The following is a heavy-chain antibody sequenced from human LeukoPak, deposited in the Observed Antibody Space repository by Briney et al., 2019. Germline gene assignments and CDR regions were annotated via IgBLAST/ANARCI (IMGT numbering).Heavy chain of an antibody. CDR1: GYTFTNYY. D-gene: IGHD6-13*01. CDR2: INPSAGSA. J-gene: IGHJ4*02. Sequence: ASVKVSCKXSGYTFTNYYMHWVRQSPGQGLERMGLINPSAGSATYPQKFQGRVTITADTSTGTVYMELTTLRSEDTAIYYCARGKAAGADYWGQGTLVTVSS. V-gene: IGHV1-46*01. CDR3: ARGKAAGADY.